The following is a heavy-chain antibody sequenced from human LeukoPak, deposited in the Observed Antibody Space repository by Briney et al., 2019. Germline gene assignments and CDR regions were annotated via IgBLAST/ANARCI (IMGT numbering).Heavy chain of an antibody. CDR2: VKQDGSEK. V-gene: IGHV3-7*05. J-gene: IGHJ6*02. Sequence: GGSLRLSCAASGFTFSNYEFNWVRQAPGKGLEWVANVKQDGSEKYYVDSVKGRFTISRDNAKNSLYLQMNSLRAEDTAVYYCTRGSYGMDVWGQGTTVTVSS. CDR1: GFTFSNYE. CDR3: TRGSYGMDV.